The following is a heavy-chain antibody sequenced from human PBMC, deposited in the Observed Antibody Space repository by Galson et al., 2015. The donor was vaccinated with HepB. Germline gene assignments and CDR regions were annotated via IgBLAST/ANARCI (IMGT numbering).Heavy chain of an antibody. V-gene: IGHV4-34*01. J-gene: IGHJ6*03. Sequence: TLSLTCTVSGGSFTAYYWTWIRQSPGRGLEWIGEINHSGNTDANPSLKSRVTISVDTSRNQFSLKLTSVTAADTALYYCAGGREERELRFFRRIHYYYMGVWGKGTTVIVSS. CDR2: INHSGNT. CDR1: GGSFTAYY. CDR3: AGGREERELRFFRRIHYYYMGV. D-gene: IGHD1-7*01.